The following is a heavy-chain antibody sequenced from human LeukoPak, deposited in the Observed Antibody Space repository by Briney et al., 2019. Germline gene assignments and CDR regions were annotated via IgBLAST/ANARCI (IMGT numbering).Heavy chain of an antibody. D-gene: IGHD4-17*01. V-gene: IGHV3-23*01. CDR2: ITGSGGT. Sequence: GGSLTLSCAASRLTFSNYAMTWVRQSPGKGLEWVSSITGSGGTNYADSVKGRFSISRDNSQNTVFLHMNSLRADDTAVYYCTKDPNGDYVGAFDMWGPGIMVTVSS. CDR1: RLTFSNYA. CDR3: TKDPNGDYVGAFDM. J-gene: IGHJ3*02.